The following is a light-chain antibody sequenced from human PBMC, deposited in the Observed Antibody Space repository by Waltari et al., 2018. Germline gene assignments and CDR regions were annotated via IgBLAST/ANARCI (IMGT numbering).Light chain of an antibody. Sequence: DFQMTQSPSSLSASVGDRVTITCQASQDISNYLNWYQQKPGKAPKLLIYDASNLETGVPSRFSGSGSGTDFTFTISSLQPEDIATYYCQQYDNLPLTFGPGTKVN. CDR3: QQYDNLPLT. V-gene: IGKV1-33*01. J-gene: IGKJ3*01. CDR1: QDISNY. CDR2: DAS.